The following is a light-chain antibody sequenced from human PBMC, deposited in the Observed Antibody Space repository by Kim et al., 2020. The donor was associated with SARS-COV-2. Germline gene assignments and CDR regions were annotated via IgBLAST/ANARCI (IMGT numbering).Light chain of an antibody. V-gene: IGLV3-19*01. CDR3: NSRDSNDNVL. CDR1: SLRSYY. J-gene: IGLJ2*01. Sequence: SSELTQDPAVSVALGQTVRITCQGDSLRSYYATWYQQKPGQAPILVIYDKNNRPSGIPDRFSGSSSGNTASLTITGTQAGDEADYYCNSRDSNDNVLFGGGTKLTVL. CDR2: DKN.